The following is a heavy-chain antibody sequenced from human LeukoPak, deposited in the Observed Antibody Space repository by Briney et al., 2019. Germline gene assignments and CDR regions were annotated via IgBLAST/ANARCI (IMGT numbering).Heavy chain of an antibody. Sequence: PGGSLRLSCAASGFTFSGSAMHWVRQASGKGVEWVGRIRRKANRYATAYAESVKGSMTRYRDDENNTAYLQMNSLKTEDTAVYYCTRPYLGELSFFDYWGQGTLVTVSS. CDR3: TRPYLGELSFFDY. J-gene: IGHJ4*02. CDR1: GFTFSGSA. CDR2: IRRKANRYAT. D-gene: IGHD3-16*02. V-gene: IGHV3-73*01.